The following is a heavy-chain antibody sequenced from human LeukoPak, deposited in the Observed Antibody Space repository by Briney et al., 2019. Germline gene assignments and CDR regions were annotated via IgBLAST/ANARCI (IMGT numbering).Heavy chain of an antibody. CDR3: ARVSSQDFISESHPYWYSDL. J-gene: IGHJ2*01. CDR2: IYYTVFT. D-gene: IGHD3-10*01. Sequence: PSETLSLTCTVSNGSLSSYYWSWIRQPPGKGLEWIGYIYYTVFTNYNPSVNSRVTISIDTSKNQFSLNLSSVTAADTAVYYCARVSSQDFISESHPYWYSDLWGRGTLVSVSS. CDR1: NGSLSSYY. V-gene: IGHV4-59*01.